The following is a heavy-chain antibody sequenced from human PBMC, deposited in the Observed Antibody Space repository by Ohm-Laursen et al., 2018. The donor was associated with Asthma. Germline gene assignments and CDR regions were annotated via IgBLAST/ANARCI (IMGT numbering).Heavy chain of an antibody. Sequence: SLRLSCAASGFTFSDYFMHWVRQGPGEGLVWISHIFPHGRHTYYADSVKGRFTISRDNSKNTLYLQMNSLRAEDTAVYYCAKWEENTRYYYYYGMDVWGQGTTVTVSS. CDR1: GFTFSDYF. CDR3: AKWEENTRYYYYYGMDV. CDR2: IFPHGRHT. V-gene: IGHV3-23*01. D-gene: IGHD1-26*01. J-gene: IGHJ6*02.